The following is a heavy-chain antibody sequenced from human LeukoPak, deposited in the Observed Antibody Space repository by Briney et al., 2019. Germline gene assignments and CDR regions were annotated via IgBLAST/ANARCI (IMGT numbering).Heavy chain of an antibody. J-gene: IGHJ5*02. Sequence: GGSLRLSCAVSGFTFRSYFMHWVRQPPGKGLEYVSAINYNGDGTYYANSVKGRFTISRDNPKDTVYLQMGSLRAEDTAVYYCARDPSVGGFSGSELDLWGQGTLVTVSS. V-gene: IGHV3-64*01. CDR2: INYNGDGT. D-gene: IGHD3-16*01. CDR3: ARDPSVGGFSGSELDL. CDR1: GFTFRSYF.